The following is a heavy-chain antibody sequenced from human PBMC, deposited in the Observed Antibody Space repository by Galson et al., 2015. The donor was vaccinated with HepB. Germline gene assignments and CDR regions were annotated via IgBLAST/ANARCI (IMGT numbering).Heavy chain of an antibody. CDR2: VSGTVNKI. Sequence: SLRLSCAASGFTFRNYDMNWVRQSPGKGLEWVSCVSGTVNKIYYADSVRGRFTISTDNARSSLYLQMNSLRVEDTAVYYCTRGVATAGHYFTSWGQGTQVTVSS. J-gene: IGHJ4*02. V-gene: IGHV3-48*03. CDR1: GFTFRNYD. D-gene: IGHD2-15*01. CDR3: TRGVATAGHYFTS.